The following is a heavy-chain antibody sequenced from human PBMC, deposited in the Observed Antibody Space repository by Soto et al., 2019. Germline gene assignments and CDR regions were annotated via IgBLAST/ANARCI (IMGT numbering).Heavy chain of an antibody. Sequence: GASVKVSCKASGYTFTGYYMHWVRQAPGQGLEWMGWINPNSGGTNYAQKFQGWVTMTRDTSISTAYMELSRLRSDDTAVYYCARSDCSGGSCYSTFDYCGQGTLVTVTS. J-gene: IGHJ4*02. V-gene: IGHV1-2*04. CDR3: ARSDCSGGSCYSTFDY. CDR1: GYTFTGYY. CDR2: INPNSGGT. D-gene: IGHD2-15*01.